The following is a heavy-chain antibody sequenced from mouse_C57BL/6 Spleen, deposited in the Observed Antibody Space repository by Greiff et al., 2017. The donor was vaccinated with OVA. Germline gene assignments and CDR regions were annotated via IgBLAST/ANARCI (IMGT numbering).Heavy chain of an antibody. CDR1: GFTFSDYY. J-gene: IGHJ1*03. CDR3: SRQGAYYSNYEGWYFDV. CDR2: LSNGGGST. D-gene: IGHD2-5*01. V-gene: IGHV5-12*01. Sequence: EVNVVESGGGLVQPGGSLKLSCAASGFTFSDYYMYWVRQTPEKRLEWVAYLSNGGGSTYYPDTVKGRFTLPRDNAKNPLYLQMSRLKSEDTAMYYCSRQGAYYSNYEGWYFDVWGTGTTVTVSS.